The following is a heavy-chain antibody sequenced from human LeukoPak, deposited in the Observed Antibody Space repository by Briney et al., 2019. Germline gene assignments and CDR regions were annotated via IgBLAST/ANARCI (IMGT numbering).Heavy chain of an antibody. CDR1: GYTFTSYG. D-gene: IGHD4-17*01. Sequence: GASVKVSCKASGYTFTSYGISWVRQAPGQGLEWMGWIIPILGIANYAQKFQGRVTITADKSTSTAYMELSSLRSEDTAVYYCARVLAGYGFDYWGQGTLVTVSS. CDR2: IIPILGIA. J-gene: IGHJ4*02. V-gene: IGHV1-69*10. CDR3: ARVLAGYGFDY.